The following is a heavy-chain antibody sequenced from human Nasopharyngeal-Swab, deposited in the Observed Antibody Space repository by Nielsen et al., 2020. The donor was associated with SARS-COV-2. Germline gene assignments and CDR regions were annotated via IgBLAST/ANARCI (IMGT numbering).Heavy chain of an antibody. CDR3: ARSYYGAYYYGMDV. CDR2: ISYDGSNK. D-gene: IGHD4-17*01. CDR1: GFTFSSYA. Sequence: GGSLRLSCAASGFTFSSYAMHRVRQAPGKGLEWVAVISYDGSNKYYAGSVKGRFTISRDNSKNTLYLQMNSLRAEDTAVYYCARSYYGAYYYGMDVWGQGTTVTVSS. V-gene: IGHV3-30-3*01. J-gene: IGHJ6*02.